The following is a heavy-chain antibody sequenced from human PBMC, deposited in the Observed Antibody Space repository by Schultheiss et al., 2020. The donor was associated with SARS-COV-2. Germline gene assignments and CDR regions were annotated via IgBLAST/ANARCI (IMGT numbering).Heavy chain of an antibody. CDR2: IFSNDEK. CDR1: GGSISSGGYY. D-gene: IGHD2-15*01. J-gene: IGHJ4*02. Sequence: ETLSLTCTVSGGSISSGGYYWSWIRQHPGKGLEWLAHIFSNDEKSYSTSLKSRLTISKDTSKSQVVLTMTNMDPVDTATYYCARIRYCSGGSCYLGGYDYWGQGTLVTVSS. V-gene: IGHV2-26*01. CDR3: ARIRYCSGGSCYLGGYDY.